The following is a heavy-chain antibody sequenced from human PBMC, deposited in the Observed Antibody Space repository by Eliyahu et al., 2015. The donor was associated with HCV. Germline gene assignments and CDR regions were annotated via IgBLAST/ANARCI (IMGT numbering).Heavy chain of an antibody. Sequence: EVQLVESGGGLVQPGRSLRLSCAASGFXFXDYAMXWVRQAPGKGLEWVSGISWNSGSIGYADSVKGRFTISRDNAKNSLYLQMNSLRAEDTALYYCAKVSDDSSGYYWGYFDYWGQGTLVTVSS. V-gene: IGHV3-9*01. J-gene: IGHJ4*02. D-gene: IGHD3-22*01. CDR2: ISWNSGSI. CDR3: AKVSDDSSGYYWGYFDY. CDR1: GFXFXDYA.